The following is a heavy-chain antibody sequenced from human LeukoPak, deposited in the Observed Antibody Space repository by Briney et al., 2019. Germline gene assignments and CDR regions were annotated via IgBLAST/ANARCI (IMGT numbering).Heavy chain of an antibody. V-gene: IGHV3-23*01. Sequence: GGSLRLSCAASGFTFSSYAMSWVRQAPGKGLEWVSAISGSGGSTYYADSVKGRFTISRDNSKNTLYLQMSSLRAEDTAVYYCANSITIFGVVIPYSFDYWGQGTLVTVSS. CDR1: GFTFSSYA. J-gene: IGHJ4*02. CDR2: ISGSGGST. D-gene: IGHD3-3*01. CDR3: ANSITIFGVVIPYSFDY.